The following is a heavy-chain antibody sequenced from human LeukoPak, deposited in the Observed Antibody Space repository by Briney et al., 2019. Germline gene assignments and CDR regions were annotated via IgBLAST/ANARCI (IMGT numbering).Heavy chain of an antibody. J-gene: IGHJ6*02. V-gene: IGHV1-69*13. CDR3: ATTTYYYDSSGYDYYGMDV. Sequence: SVKVSCKASGGTFISYAISWVRQAPGQGLEWMGGIIPIFGTANYAQKFQGGVTITADESTSTAYMELSSLRSEDTAVYYCATTTYYYDSSGYDYYGMDVWGQGTTVTVSS. CDR2: IIPIFGTA. CDR1: GGTFISYA. D-gene: IGHD3-22*01.